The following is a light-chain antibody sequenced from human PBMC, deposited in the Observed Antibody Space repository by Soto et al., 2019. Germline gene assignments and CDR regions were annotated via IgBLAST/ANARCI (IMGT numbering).Light chain of an antibody. CDR3: QQYNNWPLYS. CDR2: AAS. Sequence: EIVMTQSPGTLSVSPGERATLSCRASQGVGTNLAWYQQRPGQAPRLLIYAASTRATGIPARFSGRGSGTEFTLTISRLQSEEFALYFCQQYNNWPLYSFGQGTKLEIK. V-gene: IGKV3-15*01. J-gene: IGKJ2*01. CDR1: QGVGTN.